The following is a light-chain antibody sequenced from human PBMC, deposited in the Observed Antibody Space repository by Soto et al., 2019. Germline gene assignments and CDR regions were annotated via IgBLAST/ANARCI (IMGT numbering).Light chain of an antibody. V-gene: IGKV1-39*01. CDR2: AAS. CDR3: QQSYITPHT. CDR1: QSISSH. J-gene: IGKJ4*01. Sequence: DIQMTQSPSSLSASVGDRVTITCRASQSISSHLNWYQQKPGKAPKLLIYAASSLQSGVPSRFSGRGSGTDFTLTISSLQPEDFATYYCQQSYITPHTFGGGTKVDIK.